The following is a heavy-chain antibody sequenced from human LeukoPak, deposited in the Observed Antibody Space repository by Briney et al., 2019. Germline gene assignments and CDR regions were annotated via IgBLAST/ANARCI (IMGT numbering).Heavy chain of an antibody. D-gene: IGHD2-2*01. CDR3: ARVPYCSSSSCYLFFDY. J-gene: IGHJ4*02. Sequence: SETLSLTCSVSGYSISSDYYWGWIRQPPGKGLEWIGSIHHSGSTYYNPSLKSRVTISVDTSKNQFSLKLSSVTAAGTAVYYCARVPYCSSSSCYLFFDYWGQGTLVTVSS. CDR2: IHHSGST. V-gene: IGHV4-38-2*02. CDR1: GYSISSDYY.